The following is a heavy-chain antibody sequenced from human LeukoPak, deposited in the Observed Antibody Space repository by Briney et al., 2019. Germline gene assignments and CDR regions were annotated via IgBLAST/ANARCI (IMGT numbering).Heavy chain of an antibody. J-gene: IGHJ6*03. CDR3: AREIRGYSGYDSARYDYMDV. V-gene: IGHV4-39*07. CDR1: GGSISSYY. CDR2: IYYSGST. Sequence: SETLSLTCTVSGGSISSYYWGWIRQPPGKGLEWIGSIYYSGSTYYNPSLKSRVTISVDTSKNQFSLKLSSVTAADTAVYYCAREIRGYSGYDSARYDYMDVWGKGTTVTVSS. D-gene: IGHD5-12*01.